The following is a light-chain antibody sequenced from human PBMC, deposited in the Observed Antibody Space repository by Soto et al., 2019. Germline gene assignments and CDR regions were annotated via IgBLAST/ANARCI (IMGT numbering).Light chain of an antibody. J-gene: IGKJ4*01. V-gene: IGKV3-20*01. CDR3: QQCGSSPLT. CDR2: GAS. Sequence: EIVLTQSPDTLSLSSGERATLSCRASQRISTYYLAWDHQKPDQAPRLLFHGASSRPTGVPDRFSGSGSETEFTLTISRLEAEDFAVYYCQQCGSSPLTFGGGTKVEIK. CDR1: QRISTYY.